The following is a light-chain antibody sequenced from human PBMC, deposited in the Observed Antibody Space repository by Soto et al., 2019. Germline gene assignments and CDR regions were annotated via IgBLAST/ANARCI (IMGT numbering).Light chain of an antibody. CDR1: QGISSY. V-gene: IGKV1-9*01. CDR3: QQLNSYS. CDR2: AAS. Sequence: IQLTQSPSSLSASVGDRVTITCRASQGISSYLAWYQQKPGKAPNLLIYAASTLQSGVPSRFSGSGSGTDFTLTITSLQPEDFATYYCQQLNSYSFGGGTKVDIK. J-gene: IGKJ4*01.